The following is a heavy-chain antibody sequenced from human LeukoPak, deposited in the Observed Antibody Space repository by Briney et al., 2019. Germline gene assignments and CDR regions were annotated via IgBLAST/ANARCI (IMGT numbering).Heavy chain of an antibody. CDR3: ATDFMVSSGYLEY. CDR2: FDPEDDET. D-gene: IGHD5-18*01. J-gene: IGHJ4*02. Sequence: ASVKVSCKVSGYTLTELSMHSVRQAPGKGLEWMGGFDPEDDETIYAQTFQGRVTMTEDTSTDTAYMELSSLRSVDTAVYYCATDFMVSSGYLEYWGQGTLVTVPS. CDR1: GYTLTELS. V-gene: IGHV1-24*01.